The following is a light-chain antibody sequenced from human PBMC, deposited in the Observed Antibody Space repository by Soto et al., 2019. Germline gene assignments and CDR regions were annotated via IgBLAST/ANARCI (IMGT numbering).Light chain of an antibody. CDR3: MQGTHWPWT. Sequence: DVVMTQSPLSLPVTLGQPASISCSSNQSLVHSDGIAYFSWFQQRPGRSPRRLIYKVSNRDSGVPARFSGSGSGTDFTLKISRVEAEDVGVYYCMQGTHWPWTFGQGTKVDIK. CDR1: QSLVHSDGIAY. CDR2: KVS. V-gene: IGKV2-30*02. J-gene: IGKJ1*01.